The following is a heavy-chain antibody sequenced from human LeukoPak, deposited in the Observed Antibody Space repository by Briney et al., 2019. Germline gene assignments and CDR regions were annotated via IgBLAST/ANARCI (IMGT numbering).Heavy chain of an antibody. CDR3: AKDTYRGIAATATLDY. V-gene: IGHV3-30*02. J-gene: IGHJ4*02. CDR1: GFTFSSFG. D-gene: IGHD6-13*01. CDR2: IRYDGSNK. Sequence: GGSLRLSCAASGFTFSSFGMHWVRQAPGKGLEWVAFIRYDGSNKYYTDSVKGRFTISRDNSKNTLYLQMNSLRAEDTAVYYCAKDTYRGIAATATLDYWGQGTLVTVSS.